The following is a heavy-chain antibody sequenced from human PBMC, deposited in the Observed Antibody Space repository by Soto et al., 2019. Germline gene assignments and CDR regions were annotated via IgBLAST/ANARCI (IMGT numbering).Heavy chain of an antibody. CDR2: IIPILGIA. J-gene: IGHJ6*03. CDR1: GGTFSSYT. CDR3: ARGIADVYTYYYSYMDV. Sequence: ASVKVSCKASGGTFSSYTISWVRQAPGQGLEWMGRIIPILGIANYAQKFQGRVTITANNSTSTAYMELSSLRSEDTAVYYCARGIADVYTYYYSYMDVWGKGTTVTVSS. V-gene: IGHV1-69*02. D-gene: IGHD6-13*01.